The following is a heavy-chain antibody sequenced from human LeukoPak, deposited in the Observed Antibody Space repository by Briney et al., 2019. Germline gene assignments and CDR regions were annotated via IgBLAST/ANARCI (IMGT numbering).Heavy chain of an antibody. D-gene: IGHD3-10*01. CDR1: GGSISSYY. CDR2: IYTSRST. V-gene: IGHV4-4*07. J-gene: IGHJ4*02. Sequence: SETLSLACTVSGGSISSYYWSWIRQPAGKGLEWIGRIYTSRSTNYNPSLKGRVTMSVDTSKNQFSLKLSSVTAADTAVYYCARGSGYYGSGSYSLMYWGQGTLVTVSS. CDR3: ARGSGYYGSGSYSLMY.